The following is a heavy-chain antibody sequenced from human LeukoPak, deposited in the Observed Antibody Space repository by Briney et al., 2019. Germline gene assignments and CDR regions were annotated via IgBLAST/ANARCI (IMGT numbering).Heavy chain of an antibody. CDR1: GGSISSSSYY. CDR3: ARDRGTWNDDGFDY. CDR2: IYISGST. V-gene: IGHV4-61*02. D-gene: IGHD1-1*01. J-gene: IGHJ4*02. Sequence: PSETLSLTCTVSGGSISSSSYYWSWIRQPAGKGLEWIGRIYISGSTKYNPSLKSRVTMSVDTSKNQFSLKLSSVTAADTAVYYRARDRGTWNDDGFDYWGQGTLVTVSS.